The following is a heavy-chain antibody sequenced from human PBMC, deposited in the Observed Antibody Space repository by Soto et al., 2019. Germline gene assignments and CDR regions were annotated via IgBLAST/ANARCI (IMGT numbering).Heavy chain of an antibody. CDR2: ISADGGRT. CDR1: GFSFNSFD. Sequence: EVQVLESGGGLVQPGGSLRLSCVTSGFSFNSFDMCWVRQAPGKGLEWVSGISADGGRTYYADSVKGRFTISRDNSLNKLYLQMNNLRVEDTAVYYCAKDAPRRCGWFYFDYWGQGALVTVSS. D-gene: IGHD6-19*01. V-gene: IGHV3-23*01. J-gene: IGHJ4*02. CDR3: AKDAPRRCGWFYFDY.